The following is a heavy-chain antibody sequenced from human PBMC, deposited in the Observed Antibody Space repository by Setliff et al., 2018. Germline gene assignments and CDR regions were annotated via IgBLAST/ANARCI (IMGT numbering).Heavy chain of an antibody. CDR3: TVYNTGSSKDHY. CDR1: GDSFSGYY. Sequence: SETLSLTCNVSGDSFSGYYWSWIRQPPGKGLEWIGEINHSGSTNYNPSLKSRVTISVDTSKNQFSLKLSSVTAADTALYYCTVYNTGSSKDHYWGQGTPVTVSS. J-gene: IGHJ4*02. CDR2: INHSGST. V-gene: IGHV4-34*01. D-gene: IGHD2-8*02.